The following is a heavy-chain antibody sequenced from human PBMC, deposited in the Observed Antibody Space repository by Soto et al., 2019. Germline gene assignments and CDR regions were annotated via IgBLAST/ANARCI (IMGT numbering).Heavy chain of an antibody. V-gene: IGHV3-21*01. D-gene: IGHD3-10*01. J-gene: IGHJ6*02. CDR1: GFTFSSYS. Sequence: PGGSLRLSCAASGFTFSSYSMNWVRQAPGKGLEWVSSISSSSSYIYYADSVKGRFTISRDNAKNSLYLQMNSLRAEDTAVYYCAGGVRELLWFGESYHGMDVWGQGTTVTVSS. CDR2: ISSSSSYI. CDR3: AGGVRELLWFGESYHGMDV.